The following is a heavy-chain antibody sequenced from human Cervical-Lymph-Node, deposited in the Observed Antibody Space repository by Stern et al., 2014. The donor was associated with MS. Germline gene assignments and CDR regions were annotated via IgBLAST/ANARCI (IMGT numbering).Heavy chain of an antibody. Sequence: EVHLVESGGGVVQPGRSLRLSWAASGFTFSSYSMNWVRQAPGKGLEWVSSISSSSSYISYADSGKGRFPNSRENAKNSLYLQMNSLRAEDTAVYYCARVRGVAGGAFDYWGQGTLVTVSS. CDR1: GFTFSSYS. CDR2: ISSSSSYI. J-gene: IGHJ4*02. D-gene: IGHD3-16*01. CDR3: ARVRGVAGGAFDY. V-gene: IGHV3-21*01.